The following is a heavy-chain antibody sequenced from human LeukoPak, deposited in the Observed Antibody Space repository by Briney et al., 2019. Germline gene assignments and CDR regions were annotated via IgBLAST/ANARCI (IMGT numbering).Heavy chain of an antibody. CDR2: ISGYNGKT. J-gene: IGHJ5*02. CDR1: GYKFSNYG. V-gene: IGHV1-18*01. Sequence: GASVKVSCKASGYKFSNYGIIWVRQAPGQGPEWMGWISGYNGKTDYGQKFQGRLTMTTDISTSTAYMELRSLRSDDTAVYYCARVKGRYCSGGSCYSSNWFDPWGQGTLVTVSS. CDR3: ARVKGRYCSGGSCYSSNWFDP. D-gene: IGHD2-15*01.